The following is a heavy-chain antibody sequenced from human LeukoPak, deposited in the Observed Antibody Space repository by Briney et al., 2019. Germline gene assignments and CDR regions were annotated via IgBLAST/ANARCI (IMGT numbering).Heavy chain of an antibody. CDR2: ISDDGGIT. CDR1: GFTFSRDW. J-gene: IGHJ4*02. D-gene: IGHD3-16*01. CDR3: VRRDYEYYAYDRHFDF. Sequence: PRGSLRLSCAASGFTFSRDWMHWVRQAPGKGLVWVSRISDDGGITTYADSVQGRFTISRDNAKSTVFLQMNSLRVEDTAVYFCVRRDYEYYAYDRHFDFWGQGILVTVSS. V-gene: IGHV3-74*03.